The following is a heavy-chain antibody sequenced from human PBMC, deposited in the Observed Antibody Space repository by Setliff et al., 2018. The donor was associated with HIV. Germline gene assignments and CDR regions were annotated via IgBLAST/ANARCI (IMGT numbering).Heavy chain of an antibody. CDR1: GYMFTSYW. Sequence: SLKISCKGSGYMFTSYWIGWVRQMPGKGLEWLGIIYPGDSETRYSPSFQGQVTISADKSINTAYLQWSSLKASDTAMYYCSRVYCRGGTCPHYFDYWAQGTLVTVSS. J-gene: IGHJ4*02. CDR3: SRVYCRGGTCPHYFDY. V-gene: IGHV5-51*01. D-gene: IGHD2-15*01. CDR2: IYPGDSET.